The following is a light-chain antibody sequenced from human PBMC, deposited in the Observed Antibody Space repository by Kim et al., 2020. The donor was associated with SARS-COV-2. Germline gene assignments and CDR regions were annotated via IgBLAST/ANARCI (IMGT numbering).Light chain of an antibody. CDR2: GAS. V-gene: IGKV3-20*01. J-gene: IGKJ3*01. CDR3: LQYGSSPFT. CDR1: QSVSSNY. Sequence: EIVLTQSPGTLSLSPGERATLSCRASQSVSSNYLAWYQQKPGQAPRLLIFGASSRATDIPDRFSGSGSGTDFTLTISRLEPEDFAVYSCLQYGSSPFTFGPGTKVDIK.